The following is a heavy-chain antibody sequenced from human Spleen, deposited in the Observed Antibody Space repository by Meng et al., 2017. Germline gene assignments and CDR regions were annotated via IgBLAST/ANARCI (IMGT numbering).Heavy chain of an antibody. J-gene: IGHJ4*02. CDR1: GFSLSTSGLG. Sequence: QIHLKESGPPLVKPTQTLTLTCTFSGFSLSTSGLGVGWIRQPPGKALEWLALIYGNDDDRYSPSLKSRLTITKDTSKNQVVLTMTNMDPVDTATYYCAHTVGAVDYWGQGTLVTVSS. V-gene: IGHV2-5*01. D-gene: IGHD4-17*01. CDR3: AHTVGAVDY. CDR2: IYGNDDD.